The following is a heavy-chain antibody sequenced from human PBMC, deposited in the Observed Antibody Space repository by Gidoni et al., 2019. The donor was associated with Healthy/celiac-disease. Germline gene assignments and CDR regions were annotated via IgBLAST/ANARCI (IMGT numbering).Heavy chain of an antibody. CDR2: ISGSGGST. J-gene: IGHJ6*03. V-gene: IGHV3-23*01. Sequence: EVQLLESGGGLVQPGGSLRLSCAASGFTCSSYAMSWVRQAPGKGLEWVSAISGSGGSTYYADSVKGRFTISRDNSKNTLYLQMNSLRAEDTAVYYCAKGSVVVPNYYYYMDVWGKGTTVTVSS. CDR3: AKGSVVVPNYYYYMDV. D-gene: IGHD2-2*01. CDR1: GFTCSSYA.